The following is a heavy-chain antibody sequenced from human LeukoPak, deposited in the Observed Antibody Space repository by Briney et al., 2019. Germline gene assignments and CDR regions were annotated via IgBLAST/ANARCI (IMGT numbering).Heavy chain of an antibody. Sequence: QPGGSLRLSCAASGFTFISYAMSWVRQAPGKGLEWVSVISGSGDSTHYADSVKGRFTISRDNSKNTVYLQMNSLRVEDTAVYYCANEGPNFDYWGQGTLVTVSS. CDR2: ISGSGDST. V-gene: IGHV3-23*01. CDR1: GFTFISYA. D-gene: IGHD2-8*01. J-gene: IGHJ4*02. CDR3: ANEGPNFDY.